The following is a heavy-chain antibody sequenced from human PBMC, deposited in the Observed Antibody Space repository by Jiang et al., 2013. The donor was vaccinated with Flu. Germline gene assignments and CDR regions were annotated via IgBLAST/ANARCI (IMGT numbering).Heavy chain of an antibody. CDR3: ARDFPRVGATIPLDY. Sequence: SGAEVKKPGASVKVSCKASGYTFTSYGISWVRQAPGQGLEWMGWISAYSGNTNYAQKLQGRVTMTTDTSTSTAYMELRSLRSDDTAVYYCARDFPRVGATIPLDYWGQGTLVTVSS. CDR2: ISAYSGNT. D-gene: IGHD1-26*01. J-gene: IGHJ4*02. CDR1: GYTFTSYG. V-gene: IGHV1-18*01.